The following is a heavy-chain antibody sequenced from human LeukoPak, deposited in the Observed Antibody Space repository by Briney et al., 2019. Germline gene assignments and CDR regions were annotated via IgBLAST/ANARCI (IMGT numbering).Heavy chain of an antibody. CDR3: AAQRVEMATSFDY. CDR1: GYTFTVYY. V-gene: IGHV1-2*02. D-gene: IGHD5-24*01. J-gene: IGHJ4*02. CDR2: INPNSGGT. Sequence: GASVKVSCKASGYTFTVYYMHWVRQAPGQGLEWMGWINPNSGGTNYAQKFQGRVTMTRDTSISTAYMELSRLRSDDTAVYYCAAQRVEMATSFDYWGQGTLVTVSS.